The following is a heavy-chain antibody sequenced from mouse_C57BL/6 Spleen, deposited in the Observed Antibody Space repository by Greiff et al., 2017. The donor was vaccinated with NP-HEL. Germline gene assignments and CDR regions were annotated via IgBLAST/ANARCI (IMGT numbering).Heavy chain of an antibody. D-gene: IGHD2-1*01. V-gene: IGHV5-4*03. CDR2: ISDGGSYT. CDR1: GFTFSSYA. J-gene: IGHJ4*01. CDR3: ARRDLLVHAMDY. Sequence: EVKLQESGGGLVKPGGSLKLSCAASGFTFSSYAMSWVRQTPEKRLEWVATISDGGSYTYYPDNVKGRFTISRDNAKNNLYLQMSHLKSEDTAMYYCARRDLLVHAMDYWGQGTSVTVSS.